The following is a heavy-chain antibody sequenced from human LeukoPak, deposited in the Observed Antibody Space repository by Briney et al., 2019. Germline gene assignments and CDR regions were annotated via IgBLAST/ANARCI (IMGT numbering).Heavy chain of an antibody. J-gene: IGHJ4*02. D-gene: IGHD2-21*02. V-gene: IGHV4-31*03. Sequence: SQTLSLTCTVSGGSISSGGFYWSWIRQYPGKGLEWIGYIYYRGSTYYNLSLKSRVTMSVDTSKNQFSLKLSSVTAADTAVYYCARAGETYCTADCYLRAFDTWGQGTLVTVSS. CDR1: GGSISSGGFY. CDR3: ARAGETYCTADCYLRAFDT. CDR2: IYYRGST.